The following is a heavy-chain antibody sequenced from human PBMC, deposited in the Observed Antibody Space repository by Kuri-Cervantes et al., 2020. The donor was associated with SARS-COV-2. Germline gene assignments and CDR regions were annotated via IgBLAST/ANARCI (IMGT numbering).Heavy chain of an antibody. CDR3: ARVKLTGSMRAFDY. CDR1: GFTFSSYS. V-gene: IGHV3-21*01. CDR2: ISSSSSYI. D-gene: IGHD3-9*01. J-gene: IGHJ4*02. Sequence: ETLSLTCAASGFTFSSYSMNWVRQAPGKGLEWVSSISSSSSYIYYADSVKGRFTISRDNAKNSLYLQMNSLRAEDTAVYYCARVKLTGSMRAFDYWGQGTLVTVSS.